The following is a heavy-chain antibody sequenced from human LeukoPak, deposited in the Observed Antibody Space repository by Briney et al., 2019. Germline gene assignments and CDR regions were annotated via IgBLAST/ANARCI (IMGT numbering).Heavy chain of an antibody. V-gene: IGHV1-69*01. J-gene: IGHJ4*02. CDR3: ARDLPRYYYGSGRGG. CDR2: IIPIFGTA. D-gene: IGHD3-10*01. CDR1: GGTFSSYA. Sequence: SVKVSCKASGGTFSSYAISWVRQAPGQGLEWMGGIIPIFGTANYAQKFQGRVTITAGESTGPAYMELSSLRSEDTAVYYCARDLPRYYYGSGRGGWGQGTLVTVSS.